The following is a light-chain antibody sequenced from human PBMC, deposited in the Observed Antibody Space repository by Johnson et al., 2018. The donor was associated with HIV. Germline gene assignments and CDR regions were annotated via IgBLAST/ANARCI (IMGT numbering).Light chain of an antibody. V-gene: IGLV1-51*01. Sequence: SRSNIVNIYISWYQHLPGTAPKLLIYDNHKRPSGISDRFSGSKSGTSATLGITGLQTGDEADYYCGTWDNSLSAYVFDTGTKVTVL. CDR3: GTWDNSLSAYV. J-gene: IGLJ1*01. CDR2: DNH. CDR1: RSNIVNIY.